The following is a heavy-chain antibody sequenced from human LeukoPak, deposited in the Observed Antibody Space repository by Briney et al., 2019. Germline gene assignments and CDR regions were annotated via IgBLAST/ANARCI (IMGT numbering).Heavy chain of an antibody. CDR3: ARDEWYFDY. CDR2: IYTSGST. CDR1: GGSISSGSYY. Sequence: SETLSLTCTVSGGSISSGSYYWSWIRQPAGKGLEWIGRIYTSGSTNYNPSLKSRVTISVDTSKNQFSLKLSSVTAADTAVYYCARDEWYFDYWGQGTLATVS. V-gene: IGHV4-61*02. J-gene: IGHJ4*02. D-gene: IGHD3-3*01.